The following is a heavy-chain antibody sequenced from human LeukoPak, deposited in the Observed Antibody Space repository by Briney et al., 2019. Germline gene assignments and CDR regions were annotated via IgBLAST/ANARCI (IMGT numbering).Heavy chain of an antibody. Sequence: GGSLRLSCAASGFTFSSYAMSWVRQAPGKGLEWVSAISGSGGSTYYADSVKGRFTISRDNSKNTLYLQMNSLRADDTAVYYCARDPGYSSGWEPSDYWGQGTLVTVSS. CDR1: GFTFSSYA. V-gene: IGHV3-23*01. D-gene: IGHD6-19*01. CDR3: ARDPGYSSGWEPSDY. J-gene: IGHJ4*02. CDR2: ISGSGGST.